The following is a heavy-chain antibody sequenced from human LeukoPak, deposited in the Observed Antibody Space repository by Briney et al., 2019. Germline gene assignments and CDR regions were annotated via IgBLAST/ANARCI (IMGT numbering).Heavy chain of an antibody. J-gene: IGHJ4*02. V-gene: IGHV3-74*01. CDR3: TTSAAYCGGDCYSALDY. CDR1: GFTFSSYW. Sequence: GGSLRLSCAASGFTFSSYWMRWVRQAPGKGLVWVSRINSDGNSTDYADSVKGRFTISRDNSKNTLYLQMNSLKTEDTAVYYCTTSAAYCGGDCYSALDYWGQGTLVTVSS. CDR2: INSDGNST. D-gene: IGHD2-21*02.